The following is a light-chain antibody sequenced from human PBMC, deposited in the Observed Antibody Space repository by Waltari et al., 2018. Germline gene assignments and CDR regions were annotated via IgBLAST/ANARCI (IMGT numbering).Light chain of an antibody. V-gene: IGKV3-20*01. CDR3: QLYNNSRLT. Sequence: EIVLTQSPGTLSLSQGERATLSCRSRRSVSSRNLGWYQQRPDQPPRLLISAASSRAIGIPDRFSGSGSETAFTLIISRLEPEDFAVYYCQLYNNSRLTFGGGTKVEI. J-gene: IGKJ4*01. CDR1: RSVSSRN. CDR2: AAS.